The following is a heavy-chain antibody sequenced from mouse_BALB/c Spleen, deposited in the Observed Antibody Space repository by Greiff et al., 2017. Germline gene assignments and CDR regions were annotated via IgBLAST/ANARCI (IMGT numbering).Heavy chain of an antibody. V-gene: IGHV1-69*02. CDR3: ARSGTTVREDYFDY. Sequence: QVQLQQPGAELVKPGAPVKLSCKASGYTFTSYWMNWVKQRPGRGLEWIGRIDPSDSETHYNQKFKDKATLTVDKSSSTAYIQLSSLTSEDSAVYYCARSGTTVREDYFDYWGQGTTLTVSS. J-gene: IGHJ2*01. CDR2: IDPSDSET. CDR1: GYTFTSYW. D-gene: IGHD1-1*01.